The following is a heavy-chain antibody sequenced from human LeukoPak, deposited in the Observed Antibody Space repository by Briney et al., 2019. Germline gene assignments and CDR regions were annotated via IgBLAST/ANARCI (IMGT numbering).Heavy chain of an antibody. CDR1: GYSLTNYW. Sequence: GESLKISCKSSGYSLTNYWIGWVRQMHGKGLEWMGIIYPGDSDTRYSPSFQGQVTISADKSISTAYLQWSSLKASDTAMYYCARHSVAGLYNWFDPWGQGTLVTVSS. J-gene: IGHJ5*02. CDR2: IYPGDSDT. D-gene: IGHD6-19*01. V-gene: IGHV5-51*01. CDR3: ARHSVAGLYNWFDP.